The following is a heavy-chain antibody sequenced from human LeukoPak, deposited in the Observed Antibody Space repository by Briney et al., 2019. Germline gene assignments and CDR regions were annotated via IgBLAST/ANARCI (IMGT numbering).Heavy chain of an antibody. J-gene: IGHJ3*02. CDR1: GGSFSGYY. CDR2: INHSGST. D-gene: IGHD5-18*01. CDR3: ARDLYSYGTIDI. V-gene: IGHV4-34*01. Sequence: PSETLSLTCAVYGGSFSGYYWSWIRQPPGKGLEWIGEINHSGSTNYNPSLKGRVTISVDTSKNQFSLKLSSVTAADTAVYYCARDLYSYGTIDIWGQGTMVTVSS.